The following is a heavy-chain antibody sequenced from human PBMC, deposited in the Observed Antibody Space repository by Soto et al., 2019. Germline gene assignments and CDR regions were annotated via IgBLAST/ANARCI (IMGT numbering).Heavy chain of an antibody. CDR3: ARGSFYYYMDV. CDR1: GFTFSSYF. J-gene: IGHJ6*03. Sequence: GGSLRLSCAASGFTFSSYFMTWVRQAPGKGLEWVSSISRSSGSTYCADSVRGRFTISRDNSKNTLYLQMNSLRAEDTAVYYCARGSFYYYMDVWGKGTTVTVSS. CDR2: ISRSSGST. V-gene: IGHV3-23*01.